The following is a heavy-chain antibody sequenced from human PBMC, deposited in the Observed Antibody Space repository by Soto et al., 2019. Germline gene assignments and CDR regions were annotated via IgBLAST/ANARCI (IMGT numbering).Heavy chain of an antibody. D-gene: IGHD5-12*01. J-gene: IGHJ6*02. CDR2: ISAYNGNT. V-gene: IGHV1-18*01. Sequence: ASVKVSCKASGYTFTSYGISWVRQAPGQGLEWMGWISAYNGNTNYAQKLQGRVTMTTDTSTSTAYMELRSLRSDDTAVYYCATSGRRWLPPRYYGMDVWGQGTTVTVSS. CDR3: ATSGRRWLPPRYYGMDV. CDR1: GYTFTSYG.